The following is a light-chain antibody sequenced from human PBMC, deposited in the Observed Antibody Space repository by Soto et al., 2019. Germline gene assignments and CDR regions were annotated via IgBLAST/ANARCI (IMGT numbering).Light chain of an antibody. V-gene: IGKV2-30*01. Sequence: DVVLTQSPLYLPVALGQPASISCRSSQSLVFSDGNIYLHWFQQRPGQSPRRLIYKVSNRDSGVADRFSGSGSGTDFTRRIRGVEAEDVGVFYCMQGTRWLWTFGQGTKVEIK. CDR1: QSLVFSDGNIY. CDR3: MQGTRWLWT. J-gene: IGKJ1*01. CDR2: KVS.